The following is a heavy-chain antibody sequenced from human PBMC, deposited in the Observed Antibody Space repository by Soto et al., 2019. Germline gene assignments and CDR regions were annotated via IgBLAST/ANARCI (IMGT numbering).Heavy chain of an antibody. D-gene: IGHD6-13*01. CDR3: AKGAGAAAWYYLDY. CDR1: GFTFSSYA. J-gene: IGHJ4*02. Sequence: GGSLRLSCAASGFTFSSYAMSWVRQAPGKGLEWVSAISGSGDNTNYADSVKGRFTISRDNSKNTLYLQMNSLRADDTAVYYCAKGAGAAAWYYLDYWGQGTLVTVSS. CDR2: ISGSGDNT. V-gene: IGHV3-23*01.